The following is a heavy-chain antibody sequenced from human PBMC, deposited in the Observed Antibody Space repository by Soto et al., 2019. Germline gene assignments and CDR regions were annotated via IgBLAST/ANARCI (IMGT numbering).Heavy chain of an antibody. D-gene: IGHD5-18*01. CDR2: IYYSGSA. J-gene: IGHJ4*02. V-gene: IGHV4-39*01. Sequence: SETLSLTCTVSGGSISSSSYYWGWIRQPPGKGLEWIGSIYYSGSANYNPSLKSRVTISVDMSQNQFSLKLTSVTAADTAVYYCARHGAIYSNSWYDFDYWGQGTLVTVS. CDR1: GGSISSSSYY. CDR3: ARHGAIYSNSWYDFDY.